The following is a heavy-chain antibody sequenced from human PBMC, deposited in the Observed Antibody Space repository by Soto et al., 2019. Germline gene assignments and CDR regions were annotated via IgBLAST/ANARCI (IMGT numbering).Heavy chain of an antibody. CDR1: GFRFSDYY. CDR2: IRGDSTTI. Sequence: QVQLVESGGDLVKPGGSLRLSCAASGFRFSDYYMSLMRQVPGKGREWVSYIRGDSTTIYYADSVKGRFTISRDNAKNSLYLQMSSLRAEDTAVYYCARIGGGGSCPDYWGQGTLVPVSS. CDR3: ARIGGGGSCPDY. V-gene: IGHV3-11*01. J-gene: IGHJ4*02. D-gene: IGHD2-15*01.